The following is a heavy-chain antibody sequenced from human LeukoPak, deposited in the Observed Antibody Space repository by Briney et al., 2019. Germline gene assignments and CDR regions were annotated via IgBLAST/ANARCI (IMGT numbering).Heavy chain of an antibody. Sequence: SETLSLTCAVYGGSFSGYYWSWIRQPPGKGLEWIGEINHSGSTNYNPSLKSRVTISVDTSKNQFSLKLSSVTAADTAVYYCARDCPSGYFDLWGRGTLVTVSS. J-gene: IGHJ2*01. V-gene: IGHV4-34*01. CDR1: GGSFSGYY. CDR3: ARDCPSGYFDL. D-gene: IGHD3-3*01. CDR2: INHSGST.